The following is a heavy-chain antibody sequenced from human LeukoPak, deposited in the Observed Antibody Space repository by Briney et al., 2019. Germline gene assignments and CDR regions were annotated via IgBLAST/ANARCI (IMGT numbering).Heavy chain of an antibody. Sequence: GGSLRFSCEAPGFPFPNYWGIGFRRAPGNRPKWWANLNQGGSETNYVDSVKGRFSISRDNAKTSLYLQMNSLRGEDTAVYYCATDRKVGTWDPRFDYWGQGALVTVSS. V-gene: IGHV3-7*01. CDR2: LNQGGSET. CDR3: ATDRKVGTWDPRFDY. CDR1: GFPFPNYW. J-gene: IGHJ4*02. D-gene: IGHD4-23*01.